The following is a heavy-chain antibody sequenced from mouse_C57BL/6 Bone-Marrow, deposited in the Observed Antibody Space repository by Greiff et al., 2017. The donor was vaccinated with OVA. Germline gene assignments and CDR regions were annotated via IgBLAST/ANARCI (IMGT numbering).Heavy chain of an antibody. CDR3: AKPPGWSKGGYAMDY. J-gene: IGHJ4*01. D-gene: IGHD1-3*01. CDR2: IYPGSGST. Sequence: QVQLQQPGAELVKPGASVKMSCKASGYTFTSYWITWVKQRPGQGLEWIGDIYPGSGSTNYNEKFKSKTTLTVDTSSSTAYMQLSSLTSEDSAVYDGAKPPGWSKGGYAMDYWGQGTSVTVSS. CDR1: GYTFTSYW. V-gene: IGHV1-55*01.